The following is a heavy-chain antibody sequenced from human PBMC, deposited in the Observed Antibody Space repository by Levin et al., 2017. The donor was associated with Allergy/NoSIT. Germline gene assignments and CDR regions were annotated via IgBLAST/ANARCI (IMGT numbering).Heavy chain of an antibody. D-gene: IGHD5-24*01. Sequence: PGGSLRLSCATSGFSFSSYWMTWVRQAPGKGLEWVANIKEDGSEKYFVDSVKDRFTISRDNAKNSLYLQMNSLRAEDTAVYYCARYAGWLQLQYGIFDNWGQGTLVTVSS. CDR2: IKEDGSEK. J-gene: IGHJ4*02. CDR1: GFSFSSYW. V-gene: IGHV3-7*01. CDR3: ARYAGWLQLQYGIFDN.